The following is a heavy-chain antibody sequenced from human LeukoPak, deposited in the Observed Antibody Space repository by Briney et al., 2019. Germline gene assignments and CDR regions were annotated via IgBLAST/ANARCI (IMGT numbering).Heavy chain of an antibody. D-gene: IGHD3-3*01. Sequence: GGSLRLSCAASGFTFSSYAMHWVRQAPGKGLEWVAVISYDGSNKYYADSVKGRFTISRDNSKNTIYLQMNSLRAEDTALYFCARDTGTYYDFWGSYLSYGMDVWGQGTTVAVSS. CDR2: ISYDGSNK. V-gene: IGHV3-30-3*01. CDR1: GFTFSSYA. J-gene: IGHJ6*02. CDR3: ARDTGTYYDFWGSYLSYGMDV.